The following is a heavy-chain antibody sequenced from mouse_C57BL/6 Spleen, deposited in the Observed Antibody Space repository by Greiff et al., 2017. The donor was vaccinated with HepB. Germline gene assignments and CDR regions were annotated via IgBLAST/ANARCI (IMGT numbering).Heavy chain of an antibody. V-gene: IGHV3-6*01. CDR3: ARKQGDFDY. CDR1: GYSITSGYY. Sequence: EVQLQQSGPGLVKPSQSLSLTCSVTGYSITSGYYWNWIRQFPGNKLEWMGYISYDGSNNYNPSLKNRISITRDTSKNQFFLKLNSVTTEDTATYYCARKQGDFDYWGQGTTLTVSS. CDR2: ISYDGSN. J-gene: IGHJ2*01.